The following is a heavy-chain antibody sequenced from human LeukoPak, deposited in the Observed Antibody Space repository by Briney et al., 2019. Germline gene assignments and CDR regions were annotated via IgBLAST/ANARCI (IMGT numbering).Heavy chain of an antibody. V-gene: IGHV1-46*01. CDR1: GYTFTNNY. CDR2: IYPRDGST. D-gene: IGHD2-15*01. Sequence: ASVKVSCKASGYTFTNNYLHWVRQAPGQGLEWMGMIYPRDGSTSYAQNFQGRVTVTRDTSTTTVHMELRGLRSEDTAVYYCARVPSGGPFDYWGQGTLVTVSS. CDR3: ARVPSGGPFDY. J-gene: IGHJ4*02.